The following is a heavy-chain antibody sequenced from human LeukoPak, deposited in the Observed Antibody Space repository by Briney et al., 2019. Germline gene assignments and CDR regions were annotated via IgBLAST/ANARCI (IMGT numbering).Heavy chain of an antibody. J-gene: IGHJ4*02. CDR1: GYSFTSYW. Sequence: PGESLKISCKGSGYSFTSYWIGWVRQMPGKGLEWMGIIYPGDSDTRYSPSFQGQVTISADKSISTAYLRWSSLKASDTAMYYCARLLGYCSSTSCYYFDYWGQGTLVTVSS. D-gene: IGHD2-2*01. V-gene: IGHV5-51*01. CDR3: ARLLGYCSSTSCYYFDY. CDR2: IYPGDSDT.